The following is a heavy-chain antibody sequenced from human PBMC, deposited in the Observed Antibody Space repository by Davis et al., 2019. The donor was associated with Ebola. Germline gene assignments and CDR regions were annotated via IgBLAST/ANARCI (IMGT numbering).Heavy chain of an antibody. CDR3: AKDGLVGATGY. Sequence: PGGSLRLSCAASGFMFSNYGIHWVRQAPGRGLEWVAVMSYDGSNKYYRDSVRGRFTISRDNSKNTLYLQMNSLRAEDTAVYYCAKDGLVGATGYWGQGTLVTVSS. D-gene: IGHD1-26*01. CDR1: GFMFSNYG. J-gene: IGHJ4*02. V-gene: IGHV3-30*18. CDR2: MSYDGSNK.